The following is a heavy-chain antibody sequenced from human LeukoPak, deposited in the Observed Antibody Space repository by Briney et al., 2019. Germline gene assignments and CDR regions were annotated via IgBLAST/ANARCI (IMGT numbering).Heavy chain of an antibody. D-gene: IGHD6-13*01. V-gene: IGHV3-23*01. CDR1: GFTFSSYA. Sequence: GGSLRLSCAASGFTFSSYAMSWVRQAPGKGLEWVSAISGSGGSTYYADSVKGRFTISRDNSKNTLYLQMNSLRAEDTAVYYCAKDHGVAAAGIPKWFDYWGQGTLSPSPQ. CDR3: AKDHGVAAAGIPKWFDY. CDR2: ISGSGGST. J-gene: IGHJ4*02.